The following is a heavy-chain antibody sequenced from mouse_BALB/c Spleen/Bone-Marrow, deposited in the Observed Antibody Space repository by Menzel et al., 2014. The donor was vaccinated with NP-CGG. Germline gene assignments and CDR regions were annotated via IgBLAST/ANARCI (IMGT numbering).Heavy chain of an antibody. CDR2: INPYNDGT. V-gene: IGHV1-14*01. Sequence: SGPELVKPGASVKMSCKASGYTFTSYVMRWVKQTPGQGLEWIGYINPYNDGTKYNEKFKGKATLTSDKSSSTAYMELSSLTSEDSAVYYCASHNWDYAMDYWGQGTSVTVSS. CDR3: ASHNWDYAMDY. D-gene: IGHD4-1*02. CDR1: GYTFTSYV. J-gene: IGHJ4*01.